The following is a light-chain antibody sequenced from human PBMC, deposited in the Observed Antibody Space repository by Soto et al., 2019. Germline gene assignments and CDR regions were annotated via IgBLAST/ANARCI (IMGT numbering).Light chain of an antibody. Sequence: AIQMTQSPSSRSASVGDRVTITSRESQDIRSELGWYQQRPGKAPKALIYGASNLQSGVPSRFSGSGFGTDFTLTISSLQPEDFATYYCLQDRNYPRTFGQGTRVE. CDR2: GAS. CDR1: QDIRSE. J-gene: IGKJ1*01. V-gene: IGKV1-6*01. CDR3: LQDRNYPRT.